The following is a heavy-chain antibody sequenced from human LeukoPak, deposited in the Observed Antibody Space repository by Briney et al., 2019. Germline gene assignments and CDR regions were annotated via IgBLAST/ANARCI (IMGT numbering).Heavy chain of an antibody. D-gene: IGHD3-16*01. CDR1: GLTFSRYW. J-gene: IGHJ6*02. CDR3: ASEGGGLDV. CDR2: IKTDGTYT. Sequence: PGGSLRLSCAASGLTFSRYWMHCVRQAPGKGLVWVSRIKTDGTYTSYADSVKGRFTNTRDNAKSTLYVQIDAPRGYYSAVCYCASEGGGLDVWAQGTTVTVSS. V-gene: IGHV3-74*01.